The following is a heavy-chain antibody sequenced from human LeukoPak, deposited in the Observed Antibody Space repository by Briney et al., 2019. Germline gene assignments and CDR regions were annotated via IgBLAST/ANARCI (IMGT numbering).Heavy chain of an antibody. J-gene: IGHJ5*02. V-gene: IGHV6-1*01. D-gene: IGHD6-13*01. Sequence: SQTLSLTCAISGDSVSSNSAAWSWIRQSPSRGLEWLGRTYYRSKWYNDYAVSVKSRITINPDTSKNQFSLQLNSVTPEDTAVYYCARDSRTAAGVRPSWFDPWGQGTLVTVSS. CDR1: GDSVSSNSAA. CDR3: ARDSRTAAGVRPSWFDP. CDR2: TYYRSKWYN.